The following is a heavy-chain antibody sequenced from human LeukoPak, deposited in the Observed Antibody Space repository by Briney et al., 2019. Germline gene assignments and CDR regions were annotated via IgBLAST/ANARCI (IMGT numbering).Heavy chain of an antibody. V-gene: IGHV3-33*01. CDR2: IAYDGSRA. Sequence: GRSLRLSCAGSGFTFGGYGMHWFRQTPGKGLEWVAVIAYDGSRAFYADSVKGRFTISRANSKNTMSVQMDDLRAEDTAVYYCTRYNNDHFDYWGQGTLVTVS. D-gene: IGHD1-14*01. CDR1: GFTFGGYG. J-gene: IGHJ4*02. CDR3: TRYNNDHFDY.